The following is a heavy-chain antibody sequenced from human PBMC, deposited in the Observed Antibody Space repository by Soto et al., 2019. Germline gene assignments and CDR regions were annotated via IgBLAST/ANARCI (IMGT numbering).Heavy chain of an antibody. V-gene: IGHV1-18*01. J-gene: IGHJ4*02. CDR3: XXXXXXXX. Sequence: QVHLVQSGAEVKKPGASVKVSCKGSGYAFTTYGITWVRQAPGQGLEWMGWISAHNGNTNYAQKLQGRVTVTRDTXTXXXXXXXXXXXXXXXXXXXXXXXXXXXXWGQGALVT. CDR2: ISAHNGNT. CDR1: GYAFTTYG.